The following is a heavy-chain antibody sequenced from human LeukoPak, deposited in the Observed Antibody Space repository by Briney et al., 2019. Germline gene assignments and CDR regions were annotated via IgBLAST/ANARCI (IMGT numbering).Heavy chain of an antibody. J-gene: IGHJ3*02. CDR1: GGSISSSSYY. V-gene: IGHV4-39*01. CDR3: ARLKLVGATSDAFDI. CDR2: IYYSGST. Sequence: SGTLSLTCTVSGGSISSSSYYWGWIRQPPGKGLEWIGSIYYSGSTYYNPSLKSRVTISVDTSKNQFSLKLSSVTAADTAVYYCARLKLVGATSDAFDIWGQGTMVTVSS. D-gene: IGHD1-26*01.